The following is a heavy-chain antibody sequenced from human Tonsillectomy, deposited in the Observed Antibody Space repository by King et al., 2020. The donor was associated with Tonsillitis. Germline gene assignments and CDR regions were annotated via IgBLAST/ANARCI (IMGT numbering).Heavy chain of an antibody. CDR1: GFTFSSYG. CDR2: ISYDGSNK. V-gene: IGHV3-30*18. Sequence: QVQLVESGGGVVQPGRSLRLSCAASGFTFSSYGLHWVRQAPGKGLEWVAVISYDGSNKYYADSVKGRFTISRDNSKNTLYLQMNSLRAEDTAVYYCAKGRYDFWSGYVDYYYNMDVCGQGTTVTVSS. D-gene: IGHD3-3*01. J-gene: IGHJ6*02. CDR3: AKGRYDFWSGYVDYYYNMDV.